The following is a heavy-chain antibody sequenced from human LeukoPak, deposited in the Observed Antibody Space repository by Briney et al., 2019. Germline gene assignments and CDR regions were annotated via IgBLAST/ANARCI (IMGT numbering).Heavy chain of an antibody. D-gene: IGHD3-10*01. Sequence: GGSLRLSCAASGFTFNNYGMHWVRQAPGKGLEWVAVISYDGSNKYYADSVKGRFTISRDNSKNTLYLQMNSLRAEDTAVYYCAKDHGSGSSDYWGQGTLVTVSS. CDR1: GFTFNNYG. CDR3: AKDHGSGSSDY. V-gene: IGHV3-30*18. J-gene: IGHJ4*02. CDR2: ISYDGSNK.